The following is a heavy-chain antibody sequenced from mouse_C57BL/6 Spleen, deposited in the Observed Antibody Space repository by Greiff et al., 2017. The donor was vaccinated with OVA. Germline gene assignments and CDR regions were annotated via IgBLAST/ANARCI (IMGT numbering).Heavy chain of an antibody. V-gene: IGHV10-1*01. CDR2: IRSKSNNYAT. CDR3: VRPYQLDYYGSSYFDY. CDR1: GFSFNTYA. D-gene: IGHD1-1*01. Sequence: EVQLVESGGGLVQPKGSLKLSCAASGFSFNTYAMNWVRQAPGTGLEWVARIRSKSNNYATYYADSVKDRFTISRDDSESMLYLQMNNLKTEDTAMYYCVRPYQLDYYGSSYFDYWGQGTTLTVSS. J-gene: IGHJ2*01.